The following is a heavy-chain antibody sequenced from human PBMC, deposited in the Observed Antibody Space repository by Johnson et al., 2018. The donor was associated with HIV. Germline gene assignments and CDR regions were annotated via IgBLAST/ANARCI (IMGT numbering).Heavy chain of an antibody. CDR1: RFTFDDYA. Sequence: QLVESGGGVVQPGRSLRLSCAASRFTFDDYAMHWVRQAPGKGLEWVSGISWNSGSIGYADSVKGRFTISRDHSKNTLYLQMNSLRAEDTAVYYCARERDPERGAQKSGVYAFDIWGQGTMVTVSS. D-gene: IGHD3-10*01. CDR2: ISWNSGSI. J-gene: IGHJ3*02. CDR3: ARERDPERGAQKSGVYAFDI. V-gene: IGHV3-9*01.